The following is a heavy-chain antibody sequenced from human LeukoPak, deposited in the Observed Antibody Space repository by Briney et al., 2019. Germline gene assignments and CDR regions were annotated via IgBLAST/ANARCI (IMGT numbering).Heavy chain of an antibody. CDR2: ISYDGSNK. J-gene: IGHJ5*02. D-gene: IGHD3-10*01. CDR1: GFTFSSYG. V-gene: IGHV3-30*03. Sequence: GGSLRLSCAASGFTFSSYGMHWVRQAPGKGLEWVAVISYDGSNKYYADSVKGRFTISRDNSKNTLYLQMNSLRAEDTAVYYCASGEGKYGSGSPWWLDPWGQGTLVTVSS. CDR3: ASGEGKYGSGSPWWLDP.